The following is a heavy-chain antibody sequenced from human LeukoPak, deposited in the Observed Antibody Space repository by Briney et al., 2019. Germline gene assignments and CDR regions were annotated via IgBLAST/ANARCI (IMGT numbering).Heavy chain of an antibody. CDR1: GGSVTGDSYY. Sequence: PSETLSLTYTVSGGSVTGDSYYWSWIRQPPGKGLEWIGYISFRGSTNYNPSLKSRVTISVDASKTQFSLNLSSVTAADTAVYYCARTGYCGADCYSFDYWGQGTLVTVSP. J-gene: IGHJ4*02. CDR2: ISFRGST. CDR3: ARTGYCGADCYSFDY. V-gene: IGHV4-61*01. D-gene: IGHD2-21*02.